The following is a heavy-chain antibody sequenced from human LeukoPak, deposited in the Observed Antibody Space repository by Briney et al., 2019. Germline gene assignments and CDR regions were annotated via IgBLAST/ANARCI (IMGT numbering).Heavy chain of an antibody. CDR1: GGSFSGYY. CDR3: ARDSGPYCSGGSCYRFDP. J-gene: IGHJ5*02. Sequence: SETLSLTCAVYGGSFSGYYWGWIRQPPGKGLEWIGSIYYSGSTYYNPSLKSRVTISVDTSKNQFSLKLSSVTAADTAVYYCARDSGPYCSGGSCYRFDPWGQGTLVTVSS. D-gene: IGHD2-15*01. CDR2: IYYSGST. V-gene: IGHV4-34*01.